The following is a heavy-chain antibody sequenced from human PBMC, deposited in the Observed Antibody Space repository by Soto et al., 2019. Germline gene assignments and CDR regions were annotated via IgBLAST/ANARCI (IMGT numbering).Heavy chain of an antibody. D-gene: IGHD6-13*01. Sequence: DVQLLESGGGLVQPGGSLRLSCAASGFTFNNYAINWVRQSPGKGLEWVSVISGSAGSTYYADFVKGRFTITRDNSKNTLYLQMSSLRVEDTAVYYCAKAGGAAGTVDYFDYWGQGTLVTVSS. CDR2: ISGSAGST. CDR3: AKAGGAAGTVDYFDY. V-gene: IGHV3-23*01. CDR1: GFTFNNYA. J-gene: IGHJ4*02.